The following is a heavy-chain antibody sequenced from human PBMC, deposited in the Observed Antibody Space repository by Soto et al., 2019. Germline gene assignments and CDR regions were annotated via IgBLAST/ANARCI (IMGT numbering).Heavy chain of an antibody. J-gene: IGHJ5*02. CDR1: GGTFSSYA. D-gene: IGHD7-27*01. CDR3: ARPWTPGGFDP. V-gene: IGHV1-18*01. Sequence: ASVKVSCKASGGTFSSYAISWVRQAPGQGLEWMGGISAYNGNTNYAQKLQGRVTMTTDTSTSTAYMELRSLRSDDTAVYYCARPWTPGGFDPWGQGTLVTVSS. CDR2: ISAYNGNT.